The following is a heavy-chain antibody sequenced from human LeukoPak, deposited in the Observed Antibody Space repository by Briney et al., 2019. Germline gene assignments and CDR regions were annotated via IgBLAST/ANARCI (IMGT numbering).Heavy chain of an antibody. CDR2: IRYDGSNK. CDR1: GFTFSSYG. CDR3: AKDGDISKYQLLSGDFQH. Sequence: GGSLRLSCAASGFTFSSYGMHWVRQAPGKGLEWVAFIRYDGSNKYYADSVKGRFTISRDNSKNTLYLQMNSLRAEDTAVYYCAKDGDISKYQLLSGDFQHWGQGTLVTVSS. V-gene: IGHV3-30*02. D-gene: IGHD2-2*01. J-gene: IGHJ1*01.